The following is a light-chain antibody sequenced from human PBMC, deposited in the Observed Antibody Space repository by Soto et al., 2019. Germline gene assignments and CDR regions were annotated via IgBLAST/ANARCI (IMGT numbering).Light chain of an antibody. J-gene: IGKJ2*01. Sequence: EIVMTQSPATLSVSPGERATLSCRASGDVGSSLGWYQQKPGQSPRLVIYDASNRVTGFPARFSGSGSETDFTLTISSLEPEDFAIYYCQHRGDWPLAFGQGTKLEIK. CDR3: QHRGDWPLA. CDR2: DAS. V-gene: IGKV3-11*01. CDR1: GDVGSS.